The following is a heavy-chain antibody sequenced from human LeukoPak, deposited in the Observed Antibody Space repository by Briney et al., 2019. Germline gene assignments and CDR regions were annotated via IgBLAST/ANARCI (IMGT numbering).Heavy chain of an antibody. V-gene: IGHV1-8*01. CDR3: ARGQYDFWSGSSVGRIQNWFDP. CDR1: GYTFTSYV. Sequence: GASVKVSCKASGYTFTSYVINWVRQATGQGLEWMGWMNPNSGNTGYAQKFQGRVTMTRNTSISTAYMELSSLRSEDTAVYYCARGQYDFWSGSSVGRIQNWFDPWGQGTLVTVSS. J-gene: IGHJ5*02. D-gene: IGHD3-3*01. CDR2: MNPNSGNT.